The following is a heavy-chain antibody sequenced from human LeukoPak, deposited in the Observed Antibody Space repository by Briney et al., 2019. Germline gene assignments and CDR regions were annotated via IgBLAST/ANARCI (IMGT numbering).Heavy chain of an antibody. V-gene: IGHV1-18*01. Sequence: GASVKVSCTASGYTFANYGVNWVRQAPGQGLEWMGWISAYTNYARKLQGRVTMTTDTSTSTAYMELRSLTSDDAAVYYCARWDRTASYYFDYWGQGTLLTASS. CDR2: ISAYT. CDR1: GYTFANYG. CDR3: ARWDRTASYYFDY. D-gene: IGHD1-14*01. J-gene: IGHJ4*02.